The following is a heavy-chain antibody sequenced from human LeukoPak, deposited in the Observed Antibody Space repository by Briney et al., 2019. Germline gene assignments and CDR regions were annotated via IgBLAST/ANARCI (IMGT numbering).Heavy chain of an antibody. CDR1: GGSISSYY. J-gene: IGHJ4*02. D-gene: IGHD6-25*01. CDR2: IYYSGST. Sequence: SETLSLTCTVSGGSISSYYRSWIRQPPGKGLEWIGYIYYSGSTNYNPSLKSRVTISVDTSKNQFSLKLSSVTAADTAVYYCARRVRAAFDYWGQGTLVTVSS. CDR3: ARRVRAAFDY. V-gene: IGHV4-59*08.